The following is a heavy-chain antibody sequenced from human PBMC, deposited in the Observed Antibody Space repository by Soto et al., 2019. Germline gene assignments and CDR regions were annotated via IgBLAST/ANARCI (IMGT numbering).Heavy chain of an antibody. CDR1: GYTFTSYG. CDR2: ISAYNGNT. D-gene: IGHD6-19*01. J-gene: IGHJ4*02. Sequence: ASVKASCKASGYTFTSYGISWVRQAPGQGLEWMGWISAYNGNTNYAQKLQGRVTMTTDTSTSTAYMELRSLRSDDTAVYYCARVWSSGWYLDYWGQGTLVTVSS. CDR3: ARVWSSGWYLDY. V-gene: IGHV1-18*01.